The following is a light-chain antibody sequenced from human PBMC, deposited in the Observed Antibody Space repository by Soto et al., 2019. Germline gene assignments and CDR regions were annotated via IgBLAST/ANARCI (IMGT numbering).Light chain of an antibody. Sequence: QSVLTQSASVSGSPGQSITIPCTGTSSDVGGYDYVSWYQQHPGKVPKLIIYEVIKRPSGVSHRFSGSKSGNTASLTISGLQTEDEADYYCAAWDDSLNGYVFGTGTRSPS. J-gene: IGLJ1*01. CDR1: SSDVGGYDY. CDR3: AAWDDSLNGYV. CDR2: EVI. V-gene: IGLV2-14*01.